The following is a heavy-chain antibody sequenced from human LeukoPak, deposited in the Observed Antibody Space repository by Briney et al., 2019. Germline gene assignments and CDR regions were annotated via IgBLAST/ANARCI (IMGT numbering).Heavy chain of an antibody. J-gene: IGHJ3*02. CDR2: IGSGGSIT. CDR3: ARDQAGAFDI. D-gene: IGHD3-10*01. V-gene: IGHV3-74*01. Sequence: GGSLRLSCAASGNAFNIDSLHWVRQAPGKGLVWVSRIGSGGSITSYADSVKGRFTIYRDNAKNTLYLQMNSLRAEDTAVYYCARDQAGAFDIWGQGTMVTVSS. CDR1: GNAFNIDS.